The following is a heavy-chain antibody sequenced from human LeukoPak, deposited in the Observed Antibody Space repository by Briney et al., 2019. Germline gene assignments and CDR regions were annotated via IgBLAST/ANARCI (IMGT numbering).Heavy chain of an antibody. CDR2: ISYDGSNK. Sequence: PGRSLRLSCAASGFTFSSYGIHWVRQAPGKGLEWVALISYDGSNKYYADSVKGRFTISRDNSKNTLYLQMNSLRAEDTAVYYCARVAIAAAGTWLYLHYYYYYGMDVWGQGTTVTVSS. CDR3: ARVAIAAAGTWLYLHYYYYYGMDV. CDR1: GFTFSSYG. J-gene: IGHJ6*02. V-gene: IGHV3-30*03. D-gene: IGHD6-13*01.